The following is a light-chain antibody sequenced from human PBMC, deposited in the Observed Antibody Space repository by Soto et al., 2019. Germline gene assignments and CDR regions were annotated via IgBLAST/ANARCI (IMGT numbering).Light chain of an antibody. V-gene: IGKV2-28*01. CDR3: MQALQTFGT. Sequence: DIVMTQSPLSLPVTPGEPASISCRSSQSLLHSNGYNYLDWYLQKPGQSPQLLIYLGSNRASGVPDRFSGRGSGTDFTLKISRVEAEDVGVYYCMQALQTFGTFGPGTKVDIK. CDR1: QSLLHSNGYNY. CDR2: LGS. J-gene: IGKJ3*01.